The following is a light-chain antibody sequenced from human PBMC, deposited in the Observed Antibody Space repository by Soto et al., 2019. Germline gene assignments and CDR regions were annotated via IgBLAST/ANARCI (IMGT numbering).Light chain of an antibody. Sequence: EIVMTQSPATLSVSPGERATLSCRASQSVSSNLAWYQQKPGQAPRLLIYGASTRATGIPASFSGSGSGTEFTLTISSLQSEDFAVYYCQQYHNWPLYTFGQGTKLEIK. V-gene: IGKV3-15*01. J-gene: IGKJ2*01. CDR3: QQYHNWPLYT. CDR1: QSVSSN. CDR2: GAS.